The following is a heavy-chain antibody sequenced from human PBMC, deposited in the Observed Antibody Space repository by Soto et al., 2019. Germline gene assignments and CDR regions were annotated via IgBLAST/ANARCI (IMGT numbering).Heavy chain of an antibody. CDR1: GFTFSTYA. CDR2: VSGSGGST. V-gene: IGHV3-23*01. Sequence: GGSLRLSCAASGFTFSTYAMSWVRQAPGKGLEWVSAVSGSGGSTYYADSVEGRFTTSRDNSKNTLSLQMNSLRAEDTAVYYCARSFSRGWYYFDYWGQGTLVTVSS. D-gene: IGHD6-19*01. CDR3: ARSFSRGWYYFDY. J-gene: IGHJ4*02.